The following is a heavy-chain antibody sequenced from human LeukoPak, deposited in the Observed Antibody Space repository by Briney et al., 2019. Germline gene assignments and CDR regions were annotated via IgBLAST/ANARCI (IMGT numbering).Heavy chain of an antibody. CDR3: ARDLTPYYYYYMDV. CDR1: GGSINSYY. J-gene: IGHJ6*03. Sequence: SETLSLTCTVSGGSINSYYWSWIRQPPGKGLEWIGYIYYSGSTNYNPSLKSRVTISVDTSKNQFSLKLSSVTAADTAVYYCARDLTPYYYYYMDVWGKGTTVTVSS. CDR2: IYYSGST. V-gene: IGHV4-59*01.